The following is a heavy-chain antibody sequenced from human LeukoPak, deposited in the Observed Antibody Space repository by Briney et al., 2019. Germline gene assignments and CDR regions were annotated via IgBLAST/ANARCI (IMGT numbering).Heavy chain of an antibody. J-gene: IGHJ5*02. CDR3: ARSSYYYYGSGSRRYWFDP. CDR2: INHSGST. D-gene: IGHD3-10*01. CDR1: GGSFSGYY. Sequence: NPSETLSLTCAVYGGSFSGYYWSWIRQPPGKGLEWIGEINHSGSTNYNPSLKSRVTISVDTSKNQFSLKLSSVTAADTAVYYCARSSYYYYGSGSRRYWFDPWGQGTLVTVSS. V-gene: IGHV4-34*01.